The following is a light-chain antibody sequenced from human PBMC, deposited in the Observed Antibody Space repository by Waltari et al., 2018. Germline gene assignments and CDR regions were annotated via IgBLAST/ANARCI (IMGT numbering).Light chain of an antibody. CDR3: QQYNNWPLT. CDR2: GAS. Sequence: EIVMTQSPATLSVSPGARATLSCRASQSVSSNLAWYQQKPGQAPRLLIYGASTRATGIPARFSGSGSGTEFTLIISSLQSEDFAVYYCQQYNNWPLTFGPGTKVDIK. J-gene: IGKJ3*01. V-gene: IGKV3-15*01. CDR1: QSVSSN.